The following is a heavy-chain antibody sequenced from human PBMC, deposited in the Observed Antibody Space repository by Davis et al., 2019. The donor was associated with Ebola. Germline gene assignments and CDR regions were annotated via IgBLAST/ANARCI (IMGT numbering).Heavy chain of an antibody. J-gene: IGHJ4*02. CDR2: FDPDSGET. V-gene: IGHV1-24*01. Sequence: ASVKVSCKASGFTLAELSIHWVRQAPGKGLEWVGGFDPDSGETLYAQKFQGRVTMTEDTSTDTAYMELNSLRYEDTAVYYCATEADYYDNSGYYNWGQGTLVTVSS. CDR1: GFTLAELS. D-gene: IGHD3-22*01. CDR3: ATEADYYDNSGYYN.